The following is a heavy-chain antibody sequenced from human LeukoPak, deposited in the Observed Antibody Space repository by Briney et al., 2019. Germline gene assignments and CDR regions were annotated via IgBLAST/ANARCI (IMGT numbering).Heavy chain of an antibody. CDR1: GFTFSSYA. CDR3: ARVRFLEWLNLDY. D-gene: IGHD3-3*01. J-gene: IGHJ4*02. Sequence: GGSLRLSCAASGFTFSSYAMSWVRQAPGKGLEWVSAISGSGGSTYYADSVKGRFTISRDNSKNTLYLQMNSLRAEDTAVYYCARVRFLEWLNLDYWGQGTLVTVSS. CDR2: ISGSGGST. V-gene: IGHV3-23*01.